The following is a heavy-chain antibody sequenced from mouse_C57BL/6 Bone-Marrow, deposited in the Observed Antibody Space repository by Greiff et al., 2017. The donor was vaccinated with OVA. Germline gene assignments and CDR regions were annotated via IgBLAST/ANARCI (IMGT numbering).Heavy chain of an antibody. CDR1: GYSITSGYY. CDR2: ISYDGSN. V-gene: IGHV3-6*01. J-gene: IGHJ2*01. D-gene: IGHD1-1*01. CDR3: AREIHYYGSSIFDY. Sequence: EVQLQESGPGLVKPSQSLSLTCSVTGYSITSGYYWNWIRQFPGNKLEWMGYISYDGSNNYNPSLKNRISITRDTSKNQFFLKLNSVTTEDTATYYCAREIHYYGSSIFDYWGQGTTLTVSS.